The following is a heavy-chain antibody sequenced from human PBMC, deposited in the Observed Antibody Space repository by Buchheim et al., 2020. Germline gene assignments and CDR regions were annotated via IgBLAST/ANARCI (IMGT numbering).Heavy chain of an antibody. CDR1: GFTFSSYA. D-gene: IGHD3-16*01. CDR2: ISYDGSNK. J-gene: IGHJ4*02. CDR3: ARAGGLAWYFDY. Sequence: QVQLVESGGGVVQPGRSLRLSCAASGFTFSSYAMHWVRQAPGKGLEWVAVISYDGSNKYYADSVKGRFTISRANSKNTLYLQMNSLRAEDTAVYYCARAGGLAWYFDYWGQGTL. V-gene: IGHV3-30*04.